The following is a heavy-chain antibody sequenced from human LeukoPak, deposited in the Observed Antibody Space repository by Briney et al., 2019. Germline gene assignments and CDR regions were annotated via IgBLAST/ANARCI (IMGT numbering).Heavy chain of an antibody. J-gene: IGHJ4*02. V-gene: IGHV3-21*01. CDR3: ARWVVAATLFDY. CDR2: ISSSSSYI. D-gene: IGHD2-15*01. Sequence: GRSLRLSCAASGFTFSKYNMNWVRQAPGKGLEWVSSISSSSSYIYYADSVKGRFTISRDNARNSLYLQMNSLRAEDTAVYYCARWVVAATLFDYWGQGTLVTVSS. CDR1: GFTFSKYN.